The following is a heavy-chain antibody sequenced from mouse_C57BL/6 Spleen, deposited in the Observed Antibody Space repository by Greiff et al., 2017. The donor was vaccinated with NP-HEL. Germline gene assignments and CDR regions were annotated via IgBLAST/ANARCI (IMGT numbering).Heavy chain of an antibody. CDR1: GFSFTSYG. V-gene: IGHV2-2*01. CDR3: ARNCGAGTEAMDY. CDR2: IWSGGST. Sequence: VKLMESGPGLVQPSQSLSITCTVSGFSFTSYGVHWVRQSPGKGLEWLGVIWSGGSTDYNAAFISRLSISKDNSKSQVFFKMNSLQADDTAIYYCARNCGAGTEAMDYWGQGTSVTVSS. D-gene: IGHD4-1*01. J-gene: IGHJ4*01.